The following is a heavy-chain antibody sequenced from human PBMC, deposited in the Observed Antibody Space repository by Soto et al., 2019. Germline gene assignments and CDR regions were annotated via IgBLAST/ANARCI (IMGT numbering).Heavy chain of an antibody. CDR1: GDSVSSNSAA. D-gene: IGHD3-22*01. J-gene: IGHJ5*02. CDR2: TYYRSKWYN. V-gene: IGHV6-1*01. CDR3: AREDYDSSGYPLGQGWFDP. Sequence: QVQLQQSGPGLVKPSQTLSLTCAISGDSVSSNSAAWNWIRQSPSRGLEWLGRTYYRSKWYNDCEESEKSRITINPGPTKNQSSLQLNSVTPEDTAVYYCAREDYDSSGYPLGQGWFDPWGQGTLVTVSS.